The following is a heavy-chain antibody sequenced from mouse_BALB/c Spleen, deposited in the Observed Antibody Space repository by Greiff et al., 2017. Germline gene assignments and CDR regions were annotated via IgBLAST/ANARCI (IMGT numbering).Heavy chain of an antibody. CDR1: GYTFTSYT. CDR3: ARYYYGSSYAMDY. Sequence: VQLQQSAAELARPGASVKMSCKASGYTFTSYTMHWVKQRPGQGLEWIGYINPSSGYTEYNQKFKDKTTLTADKSSSTAYMQLSSLTSEDSAVYYCARYYYGSSYAMDYWGQGTSVTVSS. CDR2: INPSSGYT. D-gene: IGHD1-1*01. J-gene: IGHJ4*01. V-gene: IGHV1-4*02.